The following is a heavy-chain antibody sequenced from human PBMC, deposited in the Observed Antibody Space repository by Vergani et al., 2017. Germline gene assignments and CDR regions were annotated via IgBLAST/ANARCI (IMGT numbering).Heavy chain of an antibody. CDR2: ISSSGSTI. D-gene: IGHD6-13*01. V-gene: IGHV3-48*03. Sequence: EVQLVESGGGLVQPGGSLRLSCAASGFTFSSYEMNWVRQAPGKGLKWVSYISSSGSTIYYADSVKGRFTISRDNAKNSLYLQMNSLRAEDTAVYYCARVSSAAAAGTASGDYWGQGTLVTVSS. J-gene: IGHJ4*02. CDR3: ARVSSAAAAGTASGDY. CDR1: GFTFSSYE.